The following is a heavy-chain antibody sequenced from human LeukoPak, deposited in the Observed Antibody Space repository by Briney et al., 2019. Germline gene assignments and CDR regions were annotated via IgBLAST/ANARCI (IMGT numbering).Heavy chain of an antibody. V-gene: IGHV3-23*01. CDR1: GFTFSSYA. CDR3: ARVRSGYCSSISCSQGYFDY. J-gene: IGHJ4*02. Sequence: PGGSLRLSCAASGFTFSSYAMSWVRQAPGKGLEWVPATSGSGGSTYYADSVKGRFTISRDNSKNTLYLQMNSLRAEDTAIYYCARVRSGYCSSISCSQGYFDYWGQGTLVTVSS. CDR2: TSGSGGST. D-gene: IGHD2-2*01.